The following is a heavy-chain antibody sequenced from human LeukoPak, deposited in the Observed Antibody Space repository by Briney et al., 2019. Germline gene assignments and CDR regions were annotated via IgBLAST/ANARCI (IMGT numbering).Heavy chain of an antibody. CDR2: INPNSGGT. D-gene: IGHD6-13*01. CDR1: GYTFTSYG. CDR3: ARGEPYSSSWSPRYYYYMDV. Sequence: ASVKVSCKASGYTFTSYGISWVRQAPGQGLEWMGWINPNSGGTNYAQKFQGRVTMTRDTSISTAYMELSRLRSDDTAVYYCARGEPYSSSWSPRYYYYMDVWGKGTTVTVSS. J-gene: IGHJ6*03. V-gene: IGHV1-2*02.